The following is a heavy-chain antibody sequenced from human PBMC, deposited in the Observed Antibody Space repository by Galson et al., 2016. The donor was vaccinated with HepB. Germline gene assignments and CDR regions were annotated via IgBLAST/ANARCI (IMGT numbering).Heavy chain of an antibody. V-gene: IGHV1-46*01. Sequence: SVKVSCKASGYTFTKYYLHWVRQAPGQGPEWMGMLDPSGGSTRIAQKFQGRVIMTRDTSTSTVYMELSSLGAGDRAVYYCARSVEESISITGPGTYFYYDYGMDVWGQGTTVTVSS. D-gene: IGHD6-19*01. CDR3: ARSVEESISITGPGTYFYYDYGMDV. CDR1: GYTFTKYY. CDR2: LDPSGGST. J-gene: IGHJ6*02.